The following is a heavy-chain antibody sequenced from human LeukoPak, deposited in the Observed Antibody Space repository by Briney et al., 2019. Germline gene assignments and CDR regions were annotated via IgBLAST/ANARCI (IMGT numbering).Heavy chain of an antibody. CDR1: GYSFSDYC. Sequence: ASVKVSCKASGYSFSDYCIHWVRQAPGQGLEWMGRINSNSGGTSYAQNFQGGVTMARDTSISTAYMELSGLTSDDTAVYYCARGDSGSGYLYYFDYWGQGILVSVSS. D-gene: IGHD3-10*01. CDR2: INSNSGGT. J-gene: IGHJ4*02. CDR3: ARGDSGSGYLYYFDY. V-gene: IGHV1-2*06.